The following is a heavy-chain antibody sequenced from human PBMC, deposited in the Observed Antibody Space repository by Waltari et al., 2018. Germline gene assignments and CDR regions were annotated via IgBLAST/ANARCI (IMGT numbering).Heavy chain of an antibody. J-gene: IGHJ3*02. CDR3: ALAPGDDAFDI. D-gene: IGHD3-10*01. Sequence: SCAASGFTVSSNYMSWVRQAPGKGLEWVSVIYSGGSTYYADSVKGRFTISRDNSKNTLYLQMNSLRAEDTAVYYCALAPGDDAFDIWGQGTMVTVSS. CDR1: GFTVSSNY. V-gene: IGHV3-53*01. CDR2: IYSGGST.